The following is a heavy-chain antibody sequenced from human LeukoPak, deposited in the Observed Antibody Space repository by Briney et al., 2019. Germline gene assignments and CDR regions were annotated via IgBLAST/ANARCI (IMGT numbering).Heavy chain of an antibody. CDR2: INPNSGGT. Sequence: GASVKVSCKASGCTFTGYYMHWVRQAPGQGLEWMGWINPNSGGTNYAQKFQGRVTMTRDTSISTAYMELSRLRSDDTAVYYCASWSEDCSSTSCPDYWGQGTLVTVSS. D-gene: IGHD2-2*01. V-gene: IGHV1-2*02. J-gene: IGHJ4*02. CDR3: ASWSEDCSSTSCPDY. CDR1: GCTFTGYY.